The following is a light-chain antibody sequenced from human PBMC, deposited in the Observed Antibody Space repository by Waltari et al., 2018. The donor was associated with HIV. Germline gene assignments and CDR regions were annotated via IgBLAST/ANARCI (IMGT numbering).Light chain of an antibody. J-gene: IGLJ3*02. Sequence: SYELTQPPSVSVSPGQTARITCSGDALPKQYPYWYQQRPGQAPGLVINKDTERPSGIPERFSGASSGTTATLTIIGVQAQDEADYHCQSADSNASLWVFGGGTKLTVL. CDR3: QSADSNASLWV. CDR2: KDT. V-gene: IGLV3-25*03. CDR1: ALPKQY.